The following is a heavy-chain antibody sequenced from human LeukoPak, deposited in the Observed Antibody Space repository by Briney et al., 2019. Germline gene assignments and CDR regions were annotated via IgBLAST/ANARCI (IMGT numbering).Heavy chain of an antibody. CDR1: GGSINSYY. V-gene: IGHV4-59*08. J-gene: IGHJ6*02. CDR3: ARIKAYYYYYGMDV. Sequence: SETLSLTCTVSGGSINSYYWSRIRQPPGKGLEWIGYIYYSGSTNYNPSLKSRVTISVDTSKNQFSLKLSSVTAADTAVYYCARIKAYYYYYGMDVWGQGTTVTVSS. CDR2: IYYSGST.